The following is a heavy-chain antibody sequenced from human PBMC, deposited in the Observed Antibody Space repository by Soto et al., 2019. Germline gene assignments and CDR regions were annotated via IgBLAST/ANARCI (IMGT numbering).Heavy chain of an antibody. CDR1: GGSISSYY. V-gene: IGHV4-59*01. J-gene: IGHJ4*02. D-gene: IGHD3-3*01. CDR2: IYYSGST. CDR3: ARGYGVLRFLEPGVPTYFDY. Sequence: SETLSLTCTVSGGSISSYYWSWIRQPPGKGLEWIGYIYYSGSTNYNPSLKSRVTISVDTSKNQFSLKLSSVTAADTAVYYCARGYGVLRFLEPGVPTYFDYWGQGTLVTVSS.